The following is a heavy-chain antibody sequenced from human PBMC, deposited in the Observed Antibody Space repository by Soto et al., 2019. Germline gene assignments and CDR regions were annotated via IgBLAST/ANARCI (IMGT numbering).Heavy chain of an antibody. J-gene: IGHJ5*02. D-gene: IGHD2-21*01. CDR1: GGSISSGGYY. V-gene: IGHV4-31*03. Sequence: QVQLQESGPGLVKPSQTLSLTCTVSGGSISSGGYYWSWIRQHPGKGLEWIGYIYYSGSTYYNPCLKSRVTISVDTSKNQFSLKLSSVTAADTAVYYCARSAEGFNVFYNWFDPWGQGTLVTVSS. CDR3: ARSAEGFNVFYNWFDP. CDR2: IYYSGST.